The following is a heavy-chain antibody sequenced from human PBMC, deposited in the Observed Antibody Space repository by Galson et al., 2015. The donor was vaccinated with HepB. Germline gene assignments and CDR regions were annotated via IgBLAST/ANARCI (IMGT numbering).Heavy chain of an antibody. D-gene: IGHD3-9*01. Sequence: SLRLSCAASGFTFSSYWMSWVRQAPGKGLEWVANIKQDGSEKYYVDSVKGRFTISRDNAKNSLYLQMNSLRAEDTAVYYCAREAPTPYYDILTGYYKGDAFDIWGQGTMVTVSS. V-gene: IGHV3-7*03. CDR3: AREAPTPYYDILTGYYKGDAFDI. J-gene: IGHJ3*02. CDR2: IKQDGSEK. CDR1: GFTFSSYW.